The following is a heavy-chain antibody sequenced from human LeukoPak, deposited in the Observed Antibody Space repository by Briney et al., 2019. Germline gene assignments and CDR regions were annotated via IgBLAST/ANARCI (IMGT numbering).Heavy chain of an antibody. D-gene: IGHD3-10*01. Sequence: PSETLSLTCTASGGSISSYYWSWIRQPPGKGREWIGYIYYSGSTKYNPSLKSRVTISVGTSKNQFSLKLRSVTAADTGVYYWAGVPTMVGRANWFDPWGQGTLVTVSS. V-gene: IGHV4-59*01. CDR3: AGVPTMVGRANWFDP. CDR1: GGSISSYY. CDR2: IYYSGST. J-gene: IGHJ5*02.